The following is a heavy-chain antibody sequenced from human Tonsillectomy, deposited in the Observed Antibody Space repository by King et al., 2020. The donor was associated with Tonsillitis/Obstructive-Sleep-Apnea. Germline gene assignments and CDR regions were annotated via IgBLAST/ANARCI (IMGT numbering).Heavy chain of an antibody. V-gene: IGHV5-51*01. J-gene: IGHJ3*02. CDR1: GYSFTIYW. D-gene: IGHD1-14*01. CDR3: ARHGWGGNPEDAFDI. CDR2: IYPGDSDT. Sequence: QLVQSGAEVKKPGESLKLSCKGSGYSFTIYWIAWVRQMPGKGLEWMGIIYPGDSDTRYSPSFQGQVTISADKSISTAYLQWSSLKASDTAMYYCARHGWGGNPEDAFDIWGQGTMVTVSS.